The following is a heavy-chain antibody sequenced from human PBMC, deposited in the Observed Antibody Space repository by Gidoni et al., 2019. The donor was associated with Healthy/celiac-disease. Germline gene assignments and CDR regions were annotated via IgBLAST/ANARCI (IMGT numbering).Heavy chain of an antibody. D-gene: IGHD2-2*01. V-gene: IGHV1-2*02. J-gene: IGHJ5*02. CDR2: INPNSGGT. Sequence: QAQLVQSGAEVKKPGASVKVSCKASGYTFTGYYMHWVRQAPGQGLEWMGWINPNSGGTNYAQKFQGRVTMTRDTSISTAYMELSRLRSDDTAVYYCARGDCSSTSCSRGFDPWGQGTLVTVSS. CDR1: GYTFTGYY. CDR3: ARGDCSSTSCSRGFDP.